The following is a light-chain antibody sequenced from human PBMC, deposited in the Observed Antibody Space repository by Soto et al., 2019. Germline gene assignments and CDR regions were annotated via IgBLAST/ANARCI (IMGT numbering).Light chain of an antibody. CDR2: AAS. V-gene: IGKV3-11*01. CDR1: QSVSSF. J-gene: IGKJ5*01. CDR3: QQRDNWPPEIT. Sequence: EIVLTESPATLSLSPGERATLSCRASQSVSSFLAWYQQKPGQAPRLLIYAASNRATGIPARFSGSGSGTDFTLTISSLEPEDFAVYYCQQRDNWPPEITFGQGTRLEIK.